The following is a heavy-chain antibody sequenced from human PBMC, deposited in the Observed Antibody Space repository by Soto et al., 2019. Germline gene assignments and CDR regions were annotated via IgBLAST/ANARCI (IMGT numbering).Heavy chain of an antibody. J-gene: IGHJ6*03. CDR3: ARFVTGYYYYYMDV. Sequence: NPSETLSLTCTVSGGSISSGGYYWSWIRQHPGKGLEWIGYIYYSGSTYYNPSLKSRVTISVDTSKNQFSLKLSSVTAADTAVYYCARFVTGYYYYYMDVWGKGTTVTVSS. CDR1: GGSISSGGYY. V-gene: IGHV4-31*03. CDR2: IYYSGST. D-gene: IGHD5-18*01.